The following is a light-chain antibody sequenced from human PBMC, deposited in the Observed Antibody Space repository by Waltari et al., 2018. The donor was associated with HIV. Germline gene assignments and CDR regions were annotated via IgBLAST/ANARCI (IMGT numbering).Light chain of an antibody. CDR2: EVS. CDR1: SSDVGGYNY. J-gene: IGLJ2*01. CDR3: SSYTSSSTPYVV. V-gene: IGLV2-14*01. Sequence: QSALTQPASVSGSPGQSITISCTGTSSDVGGYNYVSWYQQHPGKAPKLMIYEVSNRPSGVSNRFSGAKAGNTASRTISGLQAEDEADYYCSSYTSSSTPYVVFGGGTKLTVL.